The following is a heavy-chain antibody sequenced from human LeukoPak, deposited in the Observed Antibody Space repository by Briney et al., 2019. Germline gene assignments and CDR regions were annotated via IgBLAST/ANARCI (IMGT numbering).Heavy chain of an antibody. CDR1: GGSFIGYH. D-gene: IGHD4-23*01. Sequence: PSETLSLTCAVSGGSFIGYHWNWIRQPPGKGLEWIGEINHRGNPNYNPSLMSRVTISIDTSKNQFSLKLRSLTAADTAVYYCARDPTTVVTTRYYSDEWGQGTLVTVSS. CDR3: ARDPTTVVTTRYYSDE. V-gene: IGHV4-34*01. CDR2: INHRGNP. J-gene: IGHJ4*02.